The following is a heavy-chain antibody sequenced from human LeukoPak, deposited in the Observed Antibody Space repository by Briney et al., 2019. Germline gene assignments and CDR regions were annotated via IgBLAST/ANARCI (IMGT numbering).Heavy chain of an antibody. D-gene: IGHD5-18*01. CDR2: IIPILGIV. CDR3: ARIFPRGYSYGYDAFDI. J-gene: IGHJ3*02. CDR1: GGTFSSYA. Sequence: GASVKVSCKASGGTFSSYAISWVRQAPGQGLEWMGRIIPILGIVNYAQKFQGRVTITADKSTSTAYMELSSLRSEDTAVYYCARIFPRGYSYGYDAFDIWGQGTMVTVSS. V-gene: IGHV1-69*04.